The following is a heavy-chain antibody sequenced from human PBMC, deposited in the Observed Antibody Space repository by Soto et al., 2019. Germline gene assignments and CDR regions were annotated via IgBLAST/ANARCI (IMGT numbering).Heavy chain of an antibody. CDR1: GGSISSYY. D-gene: IGHD2-15*01. CDR2: IYYSGST. Sequence: SETLSLTCTVSGGSISSYYWSWIRQPPGKGLEWIGYIYYSGSTNYNPSLKSRVTISVDTSKNQFSLKLSSVTAADTAVYYCARGYCSGGSCYLSSINWFDPWGQGTLVTVSS. V-gene: IGHV4-59*01. CDR3: ARGYCSGGSCYLSSINWFDP. J-gene: IGHJ5*02.